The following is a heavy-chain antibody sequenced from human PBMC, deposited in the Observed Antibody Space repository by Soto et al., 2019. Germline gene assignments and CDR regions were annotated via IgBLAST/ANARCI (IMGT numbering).Heavy chain of an antibody. CDR1: GGSFSTLG. CDR2: IIPLFGKA. J-gene: IGHJ4*02. D-gene: IGHD6-19*01. Sequence: SVKVSCKASGGSFSTLGINWVRQAPGQGLEWMGGIIPLFGKARYAETSQGRVTITADTSTGTAYMEVSSLRSDDTAVFYCATAHNSGWYFFDYWGPGTLVTVSS. V-gene: IGHV1-69*06. CDR3: ATAHNSGWYFFDY.